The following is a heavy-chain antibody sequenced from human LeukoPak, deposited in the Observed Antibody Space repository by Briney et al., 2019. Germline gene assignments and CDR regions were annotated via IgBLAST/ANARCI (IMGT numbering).Heavy chain of an antibody. V-gene: IGHV1-2*02. D-gene: IGHD6-19*01. J-gene: IGHJ3*02. Sequence: ASVKVSCKASGYTFTGYYMHWVRQAPGQGLEWMGWINPNSGGTNYAQKFQGRVTMTRDTSISTAYMELSRLRSDDTAVYYCAHVIAVAGTTTDAFDIWGQGTMVTVS. CDR1: GYTFTGYY. CDR3: AHVIAVAGTTTDAFDI. CDR2: INPNSGGT.